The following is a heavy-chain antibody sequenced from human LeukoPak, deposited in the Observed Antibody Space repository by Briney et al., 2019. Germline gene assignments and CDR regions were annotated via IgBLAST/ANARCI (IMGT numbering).Heavy chain of an antibody. V-gene: IGHV3-66*01. CDR3: ARDKATTVTTGPYGMDV. Sequence: GGSLRLSCAASGFNVSGSHMSWVRQAPGKGLEWASVIYSGGSTYYADSVKGRFTISRDNSKNTLYLQMNSLRAEDTAVYYCARDKATTVTTGPYGMDVWGQGTTVTVSS. CDR2: IYSGGST. CDR1: GFNVSGSH. J-gene: IGHJ6*02. D-gene: IGHD4-17*01.